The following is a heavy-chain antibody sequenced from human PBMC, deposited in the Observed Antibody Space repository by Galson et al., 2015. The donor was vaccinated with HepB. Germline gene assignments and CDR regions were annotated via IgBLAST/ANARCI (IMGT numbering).Heavy chain of an antibody. D-gene: IGHD1-14*01. V-gene: IGHV3-30*14. CDR2: ISFDGRNI. CDR1: GFTFSTYA. J-gene: IGHJ4*02. Sequence: SLRLSCAASGFTFSTYAMNWVRQAPGKGLEWVAVISFDGRNIYYADSVKDRFTISRDNSRNTLSLQMNSLRLEDTALYYCARDHITSIIEFYFDYWGQGSLVTVSS. CDR3: ARDHITSIIEFYFDY.